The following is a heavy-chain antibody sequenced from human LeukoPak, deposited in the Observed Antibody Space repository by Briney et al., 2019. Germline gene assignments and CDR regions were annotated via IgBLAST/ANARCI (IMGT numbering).Heavy chain of an antibody. CDR1: GFTFSSYA. D-gene: IGHD2-2*01. CDR3: ARGSVCSSTSCYLQLDY. V-gene: IGHV3-30-3*01. Sequence: GGSLRLSCAASGFTFSSYAMHWVRQAPGKGLEWVAVISYDGSNKYYADSVKGRFTISRDNSKNTLYLQMNSLRAEDTAVYYCARGSVCSSTSCYLQLDYWGQGTLVTVSS. J-gene: IGHJ4*02. CDR2: ISYDGSNK.